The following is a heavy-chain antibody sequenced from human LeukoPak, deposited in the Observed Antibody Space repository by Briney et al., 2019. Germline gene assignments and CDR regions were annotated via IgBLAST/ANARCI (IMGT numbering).Heavy chain of an antibody. D-gene: IGHD3-10*01. CDR2: IYYSGST. V-gene: IGHV4-59*01. CDR3: ASYLTMVRGVPQDRRFDY. CDR1: GGSISSYY. J-gene: IGHJ4*02. Sequence: SETLYLTCTVSGGSISSYYWSWIRQPPGKGLEWIGYIYYSGSTNYNPSLKSRVTISVDTSKNQFSLKLSSVTAADTAVYYCASYLTMVRGVPQDRRFDYWGQGTLVTVSS.